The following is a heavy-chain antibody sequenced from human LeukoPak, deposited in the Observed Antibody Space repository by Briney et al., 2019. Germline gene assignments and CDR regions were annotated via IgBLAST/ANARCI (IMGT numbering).Heavy chain of an antibody. Sequence: ASVKVSCKASGCTFTSYGISWVRQAPGQGLEWMGWISVYNGNTHYSQKVQGRLTMTTDTSTSTVHMELRSLRPDDTAVYYCARDPVQGPYYYYGMDVWGQGTTVTVSS. CDR1: GCTFTSYG. J-gene: IGHJ6*02. D-gene: IGHD1-1*01. CDR3: ARDPVQGPYYYYGMDV. V-gene: IGHV1-18*01. CDR2: ISVYNGNT.